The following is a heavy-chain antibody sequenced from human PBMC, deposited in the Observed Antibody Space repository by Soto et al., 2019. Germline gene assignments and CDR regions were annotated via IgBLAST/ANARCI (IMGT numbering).Heavy chain of an antibody. J-gene: IGHJ6*02. CDR1: GFTFSSYE. Sequence: GGSLRLSCAASGFTFSSYEMNWVRQAPGKGLEWVSYISSSGSTIYYADSVKGRSTISRDNAKNSLYLQMNSLRAEDTAVYYCAREHPYDFYGMDVWGQGTTVTVSS. CDR3: AREHPYDFYGMDV. CDR2: ISSSGSTI. D-gene: IGHD3-3*01. V-gene: IGHV3-48*03.